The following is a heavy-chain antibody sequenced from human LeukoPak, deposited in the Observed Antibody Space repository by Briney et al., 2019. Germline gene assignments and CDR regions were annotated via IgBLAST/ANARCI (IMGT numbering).Heavy chain of an antibody. CDR2: INPDGGYS. Sequence: GGSLRLSCAASGFNFRKYWMQWVRQVPGKGLVWVSEINPDGGYSGHSNSVRGRFTISRDNAKNTLYLQMTSLSAEDTAVYYCARSLGDWGQGTLVSVSS. CDR1: GFNFRKYW. CDR3: ARSLGD. V-gene: IGHV3-74*01. D-gene: IGHD3-16*01. J-gene: IGHJ4*01.